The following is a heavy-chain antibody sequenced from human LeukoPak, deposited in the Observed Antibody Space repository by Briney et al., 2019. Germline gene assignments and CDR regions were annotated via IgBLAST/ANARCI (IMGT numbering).Heavy chain of an antibody. Sequence: TGGSLRFSCAASGFTFDDYAMDWVGQAQGKGWEWVSLISWDGGSTYYADSVKGRFTISRDNSKNSLYLQMNSLRADDTALYYCAKANEILTGYYGMDVWGKGTTVTVSS. J-gene: IGHJ6*04. CDR1: GFTFDDYA. CDR2: ISWDGGST. D-gene: IGHD3-9*01. CDR3: AKANEILTGYYGMDV. V-gene: IGHV3-43D*04.